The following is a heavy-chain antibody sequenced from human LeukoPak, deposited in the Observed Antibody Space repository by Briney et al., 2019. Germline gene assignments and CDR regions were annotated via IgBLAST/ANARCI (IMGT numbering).Heavy chain of an antibody. CDR1: GGSFSGYY. CDR3: ARARGDYGGNLSFQPIDY. V-gene: IGHV4-34*01. J-gene: IGHJ4*02. Sequence: SETLSLTCAVHGGSFSGYYWSWIRQPPGKGLEWIGEINHSGSTNYNPSPKSRVTISVDTSKNQFSLKLSSVTAADTAEYYCARARGDYGGNLSFQPIDYWGQGTLVTVSS. D-gene: IGHD4-23*01. CDR2: INHSGST.